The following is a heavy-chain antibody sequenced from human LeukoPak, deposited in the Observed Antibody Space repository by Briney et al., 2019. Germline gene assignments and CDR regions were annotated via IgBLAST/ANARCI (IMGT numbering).Heavy chain of an antibody. D-gene: IGHD4-23*01. CDR3: ASGGDYVGRFDP. Sequence: GGSLRLSCAASGFTFSSYAMHWVRQAPGKGLEWVAVISYDGSNKYYVDSVKGRFTISRDNSKNTLYLQMNSLRAEDTAVYYCASGGDYVGRFDPWGQGTLVTVSS. V-gene: IGHV3-30*04. CDR2: ISYDGSNK. CDR1: GFTFSSYA. J-gene: IGHJ5*02.